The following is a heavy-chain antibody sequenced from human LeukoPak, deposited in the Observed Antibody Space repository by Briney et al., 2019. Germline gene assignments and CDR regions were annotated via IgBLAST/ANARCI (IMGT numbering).Heavy chain of an antibody. CDR2: IHYSGNT. J-gene: IGHJ3*02. Sequence: SETLSLTCTVSGGSISSYYWSWIRQPPGKGLEWIGYIHYSGNTNYNPSLKSRVTISVDTSKNHFSLKLSSVTAADTAVYYCARDVYYYDSSHSRAFDIWGQGTMVTVSS. V-gene: IGHV4-59*01. D-gene: IGHD3-22*01. CDR1: GGSISSYY. CDR3: ARDVYYYDSSHSRAFDI.